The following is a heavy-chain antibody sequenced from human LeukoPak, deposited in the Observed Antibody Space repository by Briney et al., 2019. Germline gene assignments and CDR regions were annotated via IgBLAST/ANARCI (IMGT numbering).Heavy chain of an antibody. Sequence: GGSLRLSCAASGFPFSSYWVSWVRQAPGKGLEWVANIKQDGSEQYYVDSVRGQFTISRDNAKNSLYLQMNSLRVEDTAVYYCAILGDGSFDYWGQGSLVTVSS. CDR2: IKQDGSEQ. V-gene: IGHV3-7*01. CDR3: AILGDGSFDY. J-gene: IGHJ4*02. CDR1: GFPFSSYW. D-gene: IGHD5-24*01.